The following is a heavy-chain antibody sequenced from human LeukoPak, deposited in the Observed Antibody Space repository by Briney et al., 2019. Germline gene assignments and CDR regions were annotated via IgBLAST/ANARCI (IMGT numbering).Heavy chain of an antibody. CDR3: ARPSQDAFDI. V-gene: IGHV1-69*01. CDR1: GGTFSSYA. Sequence: ASVKVSCKASGGTFSSYAISWVRQAPGQGLECMGGIIPIFGTANDAQKFQGRVTITADESTSTDYMELSSLRSEDTAVYYCARPSQDAFDIWGQGTMATVSS. CDR2: IIPIFGTA. J-gene: IGHJ3*02.